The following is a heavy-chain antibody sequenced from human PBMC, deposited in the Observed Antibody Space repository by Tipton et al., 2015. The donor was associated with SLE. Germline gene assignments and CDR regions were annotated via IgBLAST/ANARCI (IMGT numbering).Heavy chain of an antibody. CDR3: ARRDYGDYYYYMDV. CDR1: GFTFSSYA. J-gene: IGHJ6*03. Sequence: SLRLSCAASGFTFSSYAMHWVRQAPGKGLEWVAVISYDGSNKYYADSVKGRFTISRDNSKNTLYLQMNSLRAEDTAVYYCARRDYGDYYYYMDVWGKGTTVTVSS. D-gene: IGHD4-17*01. V-gene: IGHV3-30-3*01. CDR2: ISYDGSNK.